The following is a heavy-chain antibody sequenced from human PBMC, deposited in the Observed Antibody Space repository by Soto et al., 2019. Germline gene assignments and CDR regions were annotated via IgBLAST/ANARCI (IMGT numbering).Heavy chain of an antibody. V-gene: IGHV3-73*01. CDR1: GFTFSGSA. J-gene: IGHJ6*02. D-gene: IGHD6-13*01. CDR2: IRSKANSYAT. Sequence: GGSLRLSCAASGFTFSGSAMHWVRQASGKGLEWVGRIRSKANSYATAYAASVKGRFTISRDDSKNTAYLQMNSLKTEDTAVYYCTRSKGRAAAGIWGDLFVPGMDVWGQGTTVTVSS. CDR3: TRSKGRAAAGIWGDLFVPGMDV.